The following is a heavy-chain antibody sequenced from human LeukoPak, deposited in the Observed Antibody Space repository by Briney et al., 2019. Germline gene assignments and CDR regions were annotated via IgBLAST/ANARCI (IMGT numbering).Heavy chain of an antibody. CDR2: IYYSGST. CDR3: ARTTSTSWYPTLFDY. Sequence: SGTLSLTCTVSTGSIGSYYWSWIRQPPGKGLEWIGYIYYSGSTNYNPSLKSRVTISLDTSKNQFSLKLSSVTAADTAVYYCARTTSTSWYPTLFDYWSQGTLVTVSS. D-gene: IGHD6-13*01. V-gene: IGHV4-59*01. J-gene: IGHJ4*02. CDR1: TGSIGSYY.